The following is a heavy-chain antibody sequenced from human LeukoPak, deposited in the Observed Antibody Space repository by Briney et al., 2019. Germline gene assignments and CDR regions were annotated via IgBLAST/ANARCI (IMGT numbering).Heavy chain of an antibody. V-gene: IGHV3-23*01. Sequence: GGSLRLSCAASGFTFSSYAMSWVRQAPGKGLGWVSAISGSGGGTYYADSVKGRFTISRDNAKNSLYLQMDSLRVEDTAFYYCARDLAYSRLDYWGQGMLVTVSS. J-gene: IGHJ4*02. D-gene: IGHD5-18*01. CDR1: GFTFSSYA. CDR3: ARDLAYSRLDY. CDR2: ISGSGGGT.